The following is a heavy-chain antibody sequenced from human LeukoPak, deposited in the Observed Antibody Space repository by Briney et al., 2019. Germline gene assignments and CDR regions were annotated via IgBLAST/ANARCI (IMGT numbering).Heavy chain of an antibody. CDR2: MSPNSGNT. CDR3: ATPVGNMVRGYYYGMDV. CDR1: GYTFTSYD. V-gene: IGHV1-8*01. Sequence: ASVTVSCKASGYTFTSYDINWVRQAPGQGLEWMGWMSPNSGNTGYAQKFQGRVTMTRNTSISTAYMELSSLRSEDTAVYYCATPVGNMVRGYYYGMDVWGQGTTVTVSS. D-gene: IGHD3-10*01. J-gene: IGHJ6*02.